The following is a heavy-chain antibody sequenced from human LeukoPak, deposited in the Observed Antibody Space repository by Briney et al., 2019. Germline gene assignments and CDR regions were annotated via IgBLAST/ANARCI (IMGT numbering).Heavy chain of an antibody. D-gene: IGHD6-13*01. CDR3: ARVAAAGTYYYYMDV. Sequence: PSETLSLTCTVSGGSISSYYWSWIRQPPGKGLGWIGYIYYSGSTNYNPSLKSRVTISVDTSKNQFSLKLSSVTAADTAVYYCARVAAAGTYYYYMDVWGKGTTVTVSS. CDR2: IYYSGST. V-gene: IGHV4-59*01. CDR1: GGSISSYY. J-gene: IGHJ6*03.